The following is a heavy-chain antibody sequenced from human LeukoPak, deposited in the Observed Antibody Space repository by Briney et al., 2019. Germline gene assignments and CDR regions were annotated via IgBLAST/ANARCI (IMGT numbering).Heavy chain of an antibody. CDR3: ARGPTYDFWSGYLLDI. J-gene: IGHJ3*02. V-gene: IGHV3-30-3*01. CDR2: ISYDGSNK. Sequence: GGSLRLSCAASGFTFSSYAMHWVRQAPGKGLEWVAVISYDGSNKYYADSVKGRFTISRDNSKNTLYLQMNSPRAEDTAVYYCARGPTYDFWSGYLLDIWGQGTMVTVSS. D-gene: IGHD3-3*01. CDR1: GFTFSSYA.